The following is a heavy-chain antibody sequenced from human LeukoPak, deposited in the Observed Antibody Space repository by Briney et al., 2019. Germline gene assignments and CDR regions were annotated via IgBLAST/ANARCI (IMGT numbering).Heavy chain of an antibody. J-gene: IGHJ4*02. CDR1: GFTFRKHY. D-gene: IGHD7-27*01. Sequence: GGSLRLSCAASGFTFRKHYMSWIRQAPGKGLEWVANIKQDGSEKYYVDSVKGRFTISRDNAKNSLYLQMNSLRAEDTAVYYCASGDLGPFDYWGQGTLVTVSS. CDR2: IKQDGSEK. CDR3: ASGDLGPFDY. V-gene: IGHV3-7*01.